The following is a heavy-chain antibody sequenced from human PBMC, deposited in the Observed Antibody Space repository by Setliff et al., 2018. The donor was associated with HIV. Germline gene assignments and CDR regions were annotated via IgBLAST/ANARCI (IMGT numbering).Heavy chain of an antibody. Sequence: SETLSLTCTVSGGSIGSHYWSWIRQPPGKGLEWIGFISYSGSPNSNPSLKSRVTISVDTSKNQLSLKLSSVTAADTAVYYCAKCSEMLGTPATSSGYYCGWFDPWGQGTLVTVSS. CDR2: ISYSGSP. J-gene: IGHJ5*02. D-gene: IGHD3-22*01. CDR3: AKCSEMLGTPATSSGYYCGWFDP. V-gene: IGHV4-59*11. CDR1: GGSIGSHY.